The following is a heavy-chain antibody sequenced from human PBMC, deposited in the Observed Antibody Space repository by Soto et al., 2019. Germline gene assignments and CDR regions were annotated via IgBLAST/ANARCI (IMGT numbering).Heavy chain of an antibody. V-gene: IGHV1-24*01. CDR2: FDPEDGET. CDR1: GYTLTELS. CDR3: ATDRGDYVSFDY. D-gene: IGHD4-17*01. J-gene: IGHJ4*02. Sequence: SVKVSCKVSGYTLTELSMHWVRQAPGKGLEWMGGFDPEDGETIYAQKFQGRVTMTEDTSTDTAYMELSSLRSEDTAVYYCATDRGDYVSFDYWGQGTLVTVSS.